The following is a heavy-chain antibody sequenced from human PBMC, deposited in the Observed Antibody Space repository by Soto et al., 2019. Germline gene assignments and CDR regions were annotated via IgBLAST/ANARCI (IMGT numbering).Heavy chain of an antibody. Sequence: GGSLRLSCAASGFTFSSYSMNWVRQAPGKGLEWVSSISSSSSYIYYADSVKGRFTISRDNAKNSLYLQMNSLRAEDTAVYYCARAGVAGRFDYWGQGTLVTVSS. CDR3: ARAGVAGRFDY. CDR2: ISSSSSYI. V-gene: IGHV3-21*01. J-gene: IGHJ4*02. CDR1: GFTFSSYS. D-gene: IGHD6-19*01.